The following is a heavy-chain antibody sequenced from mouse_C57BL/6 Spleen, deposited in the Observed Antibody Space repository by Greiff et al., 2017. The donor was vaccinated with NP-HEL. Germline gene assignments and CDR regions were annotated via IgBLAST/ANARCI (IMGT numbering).Heavy chain of an antibody. CDR3: AKIDGNYDAMDY. J-gene: IGHJ4*01. CDR1: GFTFSDYG. D-gene: IGHD2-1*01. Sequence: EVMLVESGGGLVKPGGSLKLSCAASGFTFSDYGMHWVRQAPEKGLEWVAYISSGSSTIYYADTVKGRFTISRDNAKNTLFLQMTSLRSEDTAMYYCAKIDGNYDAMDYWGQGTSVTVSS. V-gene: IGHV5-17*01. CDR2: ISSGSSTI.